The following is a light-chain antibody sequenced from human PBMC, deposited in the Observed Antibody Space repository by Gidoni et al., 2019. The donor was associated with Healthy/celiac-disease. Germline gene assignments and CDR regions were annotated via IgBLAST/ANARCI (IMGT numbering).Light chain of an antibody. Sequence: EIVMTQSPATLSVSPGERATLSCRASQSVSSNLAWYQQTPGQAPRLLIYGASTRATGIPARFSGSGSGTEFTLPISSLQSEDFAVYYCQQYNNWPPTWTLGQGTKVEIK. CDR3: QQYNNWPPTWT. V-gene: IGKV3-15*01. CDR2: GAS. CDR1: QSVSSN. J-gene: IGKJ1*01.